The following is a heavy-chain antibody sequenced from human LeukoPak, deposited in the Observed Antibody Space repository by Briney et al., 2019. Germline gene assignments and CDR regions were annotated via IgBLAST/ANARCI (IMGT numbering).Heavy chain of an antibody. J-gene: IGHJ4*02. Sequence: GASVKVSCKASGGTFSSYAISWVRQAPGQGLEWMGGIIPIFGTANYAQKFQGRVTITTDESTSTAYMELSSLRAEDTAVYYCARDQRWFGELDFWGQGTLVTVSS. V-gene: IGHV1-69*05. CDR1: GGTFSSYA. CDR2: IIPIFGTA. CDR3: ARDQRWFGELDF. D-gene: IGHD3-10*01.